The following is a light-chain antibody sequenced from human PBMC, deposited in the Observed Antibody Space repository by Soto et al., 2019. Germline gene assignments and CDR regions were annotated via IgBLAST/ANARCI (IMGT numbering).Light chain of an antibody. CDR2: EVS. CDR1: SSDVGAYNY. V-gene: IGLV2-14*01. Sequence: QSALTQPASVSGSPRQSITISCTGTSSDVGAYNYVSWYQQLPGKAPKLLIYEVSNRPSGISNRFSGSKSGNTASLTISGLQAEDEADYYCCSYTTSSTLVFGTGTKLTVL. CDR3: CSYTTSSTLV. J-gene: IGLJ1*01.